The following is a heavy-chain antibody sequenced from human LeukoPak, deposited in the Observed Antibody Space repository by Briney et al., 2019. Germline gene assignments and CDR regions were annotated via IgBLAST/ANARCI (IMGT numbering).Heavy chain of an antibody. V-gene: IGHV1-69*01. CDR3: ARDNLTSYGGNSGGFDY. D-gene: IGHD4-23*01. Sequence: SAKVSCKASGGTFSSYAISWVRQAPGQGLEWMGGIIPIFGTANYAQKFQGRVTITADESTSTAYMELSSLRSEDTAVYYCARDNLTSYGGNSGGFDYWGQGTLVTVSS. J-gene: IGHJ4*02. CDR2: IIPIFGTA. CDR1: GGTFSSYA.